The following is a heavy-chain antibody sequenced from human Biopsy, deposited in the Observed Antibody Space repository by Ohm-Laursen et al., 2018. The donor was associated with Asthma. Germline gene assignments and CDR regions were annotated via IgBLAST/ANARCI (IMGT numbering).Heavy chain of an antibody. CDR3: ARARSGNYFDY. CDR1: GFTLSDYY. Sequence: SLRLSCTASGFTLSDYYMSWIRQAPGKGLEWVSYISTGGTTINYADSVKGRFTISRDNAKNSLYLQLNSLRAGDTAVYYCARARSGNYFDYWGQGTLVTVSS. V-gene: IGHV3-11*01. J-gene: IGHJ4*02. CDR2: ISTGGTTI. D-gene: IGHD5-12*01.